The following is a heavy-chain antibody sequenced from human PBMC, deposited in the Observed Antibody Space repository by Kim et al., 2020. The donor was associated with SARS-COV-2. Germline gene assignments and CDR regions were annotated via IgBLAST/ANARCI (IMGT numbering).Heavy chain of an antibody. CDR1: GFTFSSYW. V-gene: IGHV3-7*03. CDR2: IKQDGSEK. D-gene: IGHD3-3*01. Sequence: GGSLRLSCAASGFTFSSYWMSWVRQAPGKGLEWVANIKQDGSEKYYVDSVKGRFTISRDNAKNSLYLQMNSLRAEDTAVYYCARSMTPSYYDFWSGYYPSYYYYGMDVWGQGTTVTVSS. CDR3: ARSMTPSYYDFWSGYYPSYYYYGMDV. J-gene: IGHJ6*02.